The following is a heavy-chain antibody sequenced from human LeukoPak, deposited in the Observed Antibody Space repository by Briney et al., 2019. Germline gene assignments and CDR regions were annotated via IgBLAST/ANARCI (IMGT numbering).Heavy chain of an antibody. CDR1: GGTFSSYT. CDR3: ARGPDMDWFDP. D-gene: IGHD1-14*01. V-gene: IGHV1-69*02. CDR2: IIPILGIA. Sequence: GASVKVSCKASGGTFSSYTISWVRQAPGQGLEWLGRIIPILGIANYAQKFQGRVTLTADKSTSTAYMALSSLRCEDTAVYYCARGPDMDWFDPWGQGTLVTVSS. J-gene: IGHJ5*02.